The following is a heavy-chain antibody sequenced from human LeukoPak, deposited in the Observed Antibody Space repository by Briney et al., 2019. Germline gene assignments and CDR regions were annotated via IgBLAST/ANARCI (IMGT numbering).Heavy chain of an antibody. J-gene: IGHJ5*02. CDR3: ARVDYYGSGSFFNWFDP. Sequence: ASVKVSCKASGGTFSSYAISWVRQAPGQGLEWMGRIIPILGIANYAQKFQGRVTITADKSTSTAYMELSSLRSEDTAVYYCARVDYYGSGSFFNWFDPWGQGTLVTVSS. CDR2: IIPILGIA. D-gene: IGHD3-10*01. CDR1: GGTFSSYA. V-gene: IGHV1-69*04.